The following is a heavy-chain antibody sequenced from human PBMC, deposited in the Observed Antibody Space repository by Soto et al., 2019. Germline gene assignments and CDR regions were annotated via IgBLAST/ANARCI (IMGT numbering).Heavy chain of an antibody. V-gene: IGHV4-59*01. CDR1: GGSIRGDY. D-gene: IGHD3-9*01. CDR2: IYHSGAT. J-gene: IGHJ4*02. Sequence: SETLSLTCSVSGGSIRGDYWNWIRQTPGKGLEWIANIYHSGATNYNPSLKSRVTISIDTSKNQFSLNLNSVTVADTAIYFCARSFSDWYYFDYWGLGTLVTVSS. CDR3: ARSFSDWYYFDY.